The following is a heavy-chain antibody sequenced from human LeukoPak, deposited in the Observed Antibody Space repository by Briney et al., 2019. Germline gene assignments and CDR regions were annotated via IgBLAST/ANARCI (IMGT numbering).Heavy chain of an antibody. CDR3: ARGGGAFCGSDCHRNFDF. Sequence: PGGSLRLSCAASGFSVTNNYMSWVRQAPGKGLEWVSVIYADDNTYYAKSVRGRFTISRDNSKNTLYLQMNSLRDEDTAVYYCARGGGAFCGSDCHRNFDFWGQGTLVTVSS. CDR1: GFSVTNNY. J-gene: IGHJ4*02. D-gene: IGHD2-21*02. V-gene: IGHV3-53*01. CDR2: IYADDNT.